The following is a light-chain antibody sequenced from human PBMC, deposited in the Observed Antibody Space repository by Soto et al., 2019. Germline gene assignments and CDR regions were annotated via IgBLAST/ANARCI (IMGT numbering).Light chain of an antibody. CDR2: GAS. CDR3: QHYGTSPPEYT. CDR1: QSVSSSF. J-gene: IGKJ3*01. Sequence: EIVLTQSPGTLSLSPGERATLSCRASQSVSSSFLAWYQQRPGQAPRLLIFGASYRATGIPDRFSGSGSGTDFTLTISRLEPEDFAVDYCQHYGTSPPEYTFGPGTNVDSK. V-gene: IGKV3-20*01.